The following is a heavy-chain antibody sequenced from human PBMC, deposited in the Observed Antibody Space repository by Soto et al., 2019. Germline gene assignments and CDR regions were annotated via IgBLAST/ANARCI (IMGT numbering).Heavy chain of an antibody. J-gene: IGHJ4*02. CDR3: ARCGGVVVAAPPISPFDY. CDR2: IIPILGVA. Sequence: GASVKVSCKASGGTFSSYTISWVRQAPGQGLEWMGRIIPILGVANYAQKFQGRVTITADKSTSTAYMELSSLRSEDTAVYYCARCGGVVVAAPPISPFDYGGKGPLVTFPS. CDR1: GGTFSSYT. D-gene: IGHD2-15*01. V-gene: IGHV1-69*02.